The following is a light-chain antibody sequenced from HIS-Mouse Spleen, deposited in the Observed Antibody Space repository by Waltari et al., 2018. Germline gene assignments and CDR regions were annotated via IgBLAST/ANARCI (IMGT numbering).Light chain of an antibody. CDR1: QSVSSSY. CDR2: GAS. J-gene: IGKJ1*01. CDR3: QQYGSSPRT. Sequence: EIVLTQSHGTLSLSPGERATLPCRASQSVSSSYLAWYQQKPGQAPRLLSYGASSRATGIPDRFSGSGSGTEFTLTSSRLEPEDFAVYYCQQYGSSPRTFGKGTKVEIK. V-gene: IGKV3-20*01.